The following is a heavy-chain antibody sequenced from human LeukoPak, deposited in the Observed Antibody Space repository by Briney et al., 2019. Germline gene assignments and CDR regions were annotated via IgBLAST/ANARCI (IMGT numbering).Heavy chain of an antibody. CDR2: IIPIFGTA. V-gene: IGHV1-69*06. D-gene: IGHD6-13*01. Sequence: GSSVKVSCKASGGTFSSYAISWVRQAPGQGLEWMGGIIPIFGTANYAQKFQGRVTITADKSTSTAYMELSSLRSEDTAVYYCARGIAAAGIYYYFDYWGQGTLVTVSS. CDR3: ARGIAAAGIYYYFDY. J-gene: IGHJ4*02. CDR1: GGTFSSYA.